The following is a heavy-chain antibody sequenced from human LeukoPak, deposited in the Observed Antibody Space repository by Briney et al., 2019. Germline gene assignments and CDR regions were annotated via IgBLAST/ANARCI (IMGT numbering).Heavy chain of an antibody. V-gene: IGHV4-34*01. CDR1: GGSFSGYY. J-gene: IGHJ6*03. CDR3: ARMVRGRGYYYYYMDV. D-gene: IGHD3-10*01. CDR2: INHSGGT. Sequence: SETLSLTCAVYGGSFSGYYWSWIRQPPGKGLEWIGEINHSGGTNYNPSLKSRVTISVDTSKNQFSLKLSSVTAADTAVYSCARMVRGRGYYYYYMDVWGKGTTVTVSS.